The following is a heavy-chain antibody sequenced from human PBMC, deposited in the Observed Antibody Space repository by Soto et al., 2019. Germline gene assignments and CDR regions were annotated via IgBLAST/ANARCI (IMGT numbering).Heavy chain of an antibody. CDR2: ISTYDVNT. CDR1: GYTFTRHG. CDR3: AREGRIGCLGVDH. D-gene: IGHD1-26*01. Sequence: QVQLVQSGPEVKKPGASVKVSCTASGYTFTRHGFSWVRQAPGQGLEWMGWISTYDVNTHYPQNFQGRVTMTADTSASTVYMALTSLRPDDTAIYFCAREGRIGCLGVDHWGQGTLVTVSS. V-gene: IGHV1-18*01. J-gene: IGHJ4*02.